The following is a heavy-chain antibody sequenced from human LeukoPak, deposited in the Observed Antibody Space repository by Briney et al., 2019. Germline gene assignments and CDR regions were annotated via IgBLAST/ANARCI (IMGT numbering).Heavy chain of an antibody. CDR1: GGSISSYY. CDR3: ARHADTGWFDP. CDR2: IYYSGST. D-gene: IGHD5-18*01. V-gene: IGHV4-59*08. Sequence: SATLSLTCTVSGGSISSYYWSWIQQPPGKGLEWIGYIYYSGSTNYNPSLKSRVTISVDTSKNQFSLKLSSVTAADTAVYYCARHADTGWFDPWGQGTLVTVSS. J-gene: IGHJ5*02.